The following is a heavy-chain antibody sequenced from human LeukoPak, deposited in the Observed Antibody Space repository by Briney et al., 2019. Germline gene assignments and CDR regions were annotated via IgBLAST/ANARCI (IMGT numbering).Heavy chain of an antibody. CDR2: ISSSSSYI. J-gene: IGHJ6*03. D-gene: IGHD5/OR15-5a*01. Sequence: GGSLRLSCAAYGFTFSSYSMNWVRQAPGKGLEWVSSISSSSSYIYNAYSVKGRFTISRDNAKNSLYLQMTSISAEDTAVYYCARARLLGLSPDYYYYYMDVWGKGATVTVSS. CDR1: GFTFSSYS. CDR3: ARARLLGLSPDYYYYYMDV. V-gene: IGHV3-21*01.